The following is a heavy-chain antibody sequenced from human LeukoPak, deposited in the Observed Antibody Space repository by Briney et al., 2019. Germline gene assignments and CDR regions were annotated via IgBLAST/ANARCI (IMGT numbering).Heavy chain of an antibody. CDR3: ARRGGVVAPAY. CDR2: IYYNGNT. Sequence: PSETLSLTCTVSGGSISTYFWSWIRQPPGKGLEWIGYIYYNGNTNYNPSLKNRVTISVDTSKNQFSLKLSSVTAADPAGYYCARRGGVVAPAYWGQGTLVTVSS. CDR1: GGSISTYF. J-gene: IGHJ4*02. V-gene: IGHV4-59*01. D-gene: IGHD2-15*01.